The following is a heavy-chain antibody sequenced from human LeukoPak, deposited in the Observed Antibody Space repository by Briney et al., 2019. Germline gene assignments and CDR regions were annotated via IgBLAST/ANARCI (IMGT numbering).Heavy chain of an antibody. CDR3: AREDFFTPHS. D-gene: IGHD3/OR15-3a*01. J-gene: IGHJ4*02. Sequence: GGSLRLSCAASGFTFSRDWMTWVRQAPGKGLEWVANIKQDGSEKYYVDSVKGRFTISRDNAKNSLYLQMDSLRAEDTAVYFCAREDFFTPHSWGQGTLVTVSS. V-gene: IGHV3-7*05. CDR2: IKQDGSEK. CDR1: GFTFSRDW.